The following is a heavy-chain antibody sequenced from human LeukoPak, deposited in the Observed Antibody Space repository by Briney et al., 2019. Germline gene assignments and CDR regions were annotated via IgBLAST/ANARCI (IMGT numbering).Heavy chain of an antibody. D-gene: IGHD3-3*01. V-gene: IGHV4-34*01. CDR3: ARRFWSGYYPAYYFDY. CDR2: INHSGST. Sequence: PSETLSLTCSISDGSISSYYWSWIRQPPGKGLEWIGEINHSGSTNYNPSLKSRVTISVDTSKNQFSLKLSSVTAADTAVYYCARRFWSGYYPAYYFDYWGQGTLVTVSS. J-gene: IGHJ4*02. CDR1: DGSISSYY.